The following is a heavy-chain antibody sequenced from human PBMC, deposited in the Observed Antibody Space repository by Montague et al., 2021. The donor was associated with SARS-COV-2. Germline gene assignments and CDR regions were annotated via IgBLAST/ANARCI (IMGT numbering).Heavy chain of an antibody. V-gene: IGHV4-59*01. CDR2: IYYSGST. D-gene: IGHD2-8*01. CDR3: ATQPCTNGVCENWLDP. CDR1: GGSISSYY. Sequence: SETLSLTCTVSGGSISSYYWSWIRQPPGKGLEWIGYIYYSGSTNYNPSXXSRVTISVDTSKNQFSLKLSSVTAADTAVYYCATQPCTNGVCENWLDPWGQGTLVTVSS. J-gene: IGHJ5*02.